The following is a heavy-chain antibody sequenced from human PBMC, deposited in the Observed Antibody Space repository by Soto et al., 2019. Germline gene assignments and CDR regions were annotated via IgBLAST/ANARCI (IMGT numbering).Heavy chain of an antibody. V-gene: IGHV4-4*07. D-gene: IGHD3-3*01. CDR3: ARDLNYHFWSERERYFDP. CDR2: IDASGSI. CDR1: GGSITSYQ. Sequence: SETLSLTCTVSGGSITSYQWSWIRQTGGKGLEWIGRIDASGSIDYNASLKSRVIMSVDTSKNQFSLKVTSVTAADTAVYYCARDLNYHFWSERERYFDPCGEGARVTVYS. J-gene: IGHJ5*02.